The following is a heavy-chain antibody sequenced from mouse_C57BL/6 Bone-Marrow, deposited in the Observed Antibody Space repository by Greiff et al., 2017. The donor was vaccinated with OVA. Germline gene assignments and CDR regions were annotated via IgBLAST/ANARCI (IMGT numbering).Heavy chain of an antibody. V-gene: IGHV3-6*01. CDR3: ARCLYAMDY. Sequence: DVHLVESGPGLVKPSQSLSLTCSVTGYSITSGYYWNWIRQFPGNKLEWMGYISYDGSNNYNPSLKNRISITRDTSKNQFFLKLNSVTTEDTATYYCARCLYAMDYWGQGTSVTVSS. CDR2: ISYDGSN. CDR1: GYSITSGYY. J-gene: IGHJ4*01.